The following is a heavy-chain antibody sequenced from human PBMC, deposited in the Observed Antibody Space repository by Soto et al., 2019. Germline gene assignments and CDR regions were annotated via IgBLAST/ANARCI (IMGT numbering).Heavy chain of an antibody. D-gene: IGHD1-26*01. J-gene: IGHJ5*02. V-gene: IGHV3-11*01. Sequence: GGSLRLSCAASGFMFNEYYMSWIRQAPGKGLEWVAYISSGASTISYAASVKGRFTISRDNSKNTLYLQMNSLRAEDTAVYYCAKDRVGATNWFDPWGQGTLVTVSS. CDR2: ISSGASTI. CDR3: AKDRVGATNWFDP. CDR1: GFMFNEYY.